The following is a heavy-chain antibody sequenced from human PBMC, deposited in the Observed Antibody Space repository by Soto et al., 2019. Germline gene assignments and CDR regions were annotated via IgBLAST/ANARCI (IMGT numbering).Heavy chain of an antibody. CDR1: GFTFSSYG. Sequence: QVQLVESGGGVVQPGRSLRLSCAASGFTFSSYGMHWVRQAPGKGLEWVAVIWYDGSNKYYADSVKGRFTISRDNSKNTLYLQMNSLRAEDTAVYYCARDLSYSSRWGTPDYWGQGTLVTVSS. D-gene: IGHD6-13*01. CDR3: ARDLSYSSRWGTPDY. CDR2: IWYDGSNK. J-gene: IGHJ4*02. V-gene: IGHV3-33*01.